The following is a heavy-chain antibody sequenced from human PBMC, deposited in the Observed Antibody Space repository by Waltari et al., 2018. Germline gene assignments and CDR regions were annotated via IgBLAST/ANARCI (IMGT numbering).Heavy chain of an antibody. V-gene: IGHV1-2*06. CDR3: ARIRRVVAATPYYYYGMDV. Sequence: QVQLVQSGAEVKKPGASVKVSCKASGYTFTGYYLHWVRQVPGQGLEWMGRINPNSGGTNYAQKFQGRVTMTRDTSISTAYMELSRLRADDTAVYYCARIRRVVAATPYYYYGMDVWGQGTTVTVSS. J-gene: IGHJ6*01. CDR1: GYTFTGYY. D-gene: IGHD2-15*01. CDR2: INPNSGGT.